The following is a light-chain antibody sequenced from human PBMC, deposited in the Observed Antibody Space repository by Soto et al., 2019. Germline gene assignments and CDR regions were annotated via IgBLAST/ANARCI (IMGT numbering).Light chain of an antibody. Sequence: QSVLTQPPSASGTPGQRVTISCSGSSSNIGSNTVNWYQHLPRTAPKLLIYSNGRRPSGVPDRFSGSKSGTSASLAISGLQSEDEADYYCAAWDDSLIGPVFGGGTKVIVL. CDR1: SSNIGSNT. CDR2: SNG. V-gene: IGLV1-44*01. CDR3: AAWDDSLIGPV. J-gene: IGLJ3*02.